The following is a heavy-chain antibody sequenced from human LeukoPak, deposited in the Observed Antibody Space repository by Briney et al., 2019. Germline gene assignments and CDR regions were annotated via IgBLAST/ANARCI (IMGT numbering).Heavy chain of an antibody. CDR3: ARDNNWGFDF. Sequence: AGVSLRLSCAASGFVFSDYSMNWVRQAPGKGLEWVSNIRGSGSGSGSGMYYADSVKGRFTISRDNAKNSLYLQMSSLRAEDTAFYYCARDNNWGFDFWGQGALVTVSS. D-gene: IGHD7-27*01. CDR2: IRGSGSGSGSGM. CDR1: GFVFSDYS. J-gene: IGHJ4*02. V-gene: IGHV3-48*04.